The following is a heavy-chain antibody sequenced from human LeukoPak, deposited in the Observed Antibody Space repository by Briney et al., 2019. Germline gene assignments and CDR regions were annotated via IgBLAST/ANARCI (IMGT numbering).Heavy chain of an antibody. CDR1: GGSISSSSYY. D-gene: IGHD2-2*02. CDR2: IYYSGSS. CDR3: ARHPHIVVVPAAIYYFDY. J-gene: IGHJ4*02. Sequence: SETLSLTCTVSGGSISSSSYYWGWIRQPPGKGLEWIGSIYYSGSSYYNPSLKSRVTTSVDTSKNQFSLKLSSVTAADTAVYYCARHPHIVVVPAAIYYFDYWGQGTLVTVSS. V-gene: IGHV4-39*07.